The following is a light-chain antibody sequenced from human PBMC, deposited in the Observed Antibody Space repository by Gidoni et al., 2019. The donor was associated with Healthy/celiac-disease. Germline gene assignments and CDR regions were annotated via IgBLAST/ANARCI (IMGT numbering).Light chain of an antibody. Sequence: DIQMTQSPPSLSASVGDRVTITCRASQSISSYLNWYQQKPGKAPKLLIYAASSLQSGVPSRFSGSGSGTDFTLTISSLQPEDFATYYCQQSYSTLSLTFXGXTKVEIK. CDR2: AAS. CDR3: QQSYSTLSLT. J-gene: IGKJ4*01. CDR1: QSISSY. V-gene: IGKV1-39*01.